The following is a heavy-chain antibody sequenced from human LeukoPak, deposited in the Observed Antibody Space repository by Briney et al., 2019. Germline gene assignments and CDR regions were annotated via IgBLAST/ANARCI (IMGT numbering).Heavy chain of an antibody. D-gene: IGHD6-19*01. V-gene: IGHV3-48*02. J-gene: IGHJ4*02. CDR3: ARGKAVLDY. CDR1: GFIFSNYS. CDR2: ISIRSGSI. Sequence: GGSLRLSCAASGFIFSNYSMNWVRQAPGKGLEWISYISIRSGSIFYADSVKGRFTISRDNAKNSLYLQMNSLSDEDTALYCCARGKAVLDYWGQGTLVTVSS.